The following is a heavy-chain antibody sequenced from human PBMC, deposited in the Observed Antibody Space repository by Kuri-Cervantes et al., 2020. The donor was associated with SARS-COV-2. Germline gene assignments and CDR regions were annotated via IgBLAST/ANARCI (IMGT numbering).Heavy chain of an antibody. V-gene: IGHV4-4*02. Sequence: GSLRLSCAVSGGSISSSNWWSWVRQPPGKGLEWIGEIYHSESTNYNPSLKSRVTISVDKSKNQFSLKLSSVTAADTAVYYCARYTVTRNHFDYWGQGTLVTVSS. CDR1: GGSISSSNW. J-gene: IGHJ4*02. CDR3: ARYTVTRNHFDY. D-gene: IGHD4-17*01. CDR2: IYHSEST.